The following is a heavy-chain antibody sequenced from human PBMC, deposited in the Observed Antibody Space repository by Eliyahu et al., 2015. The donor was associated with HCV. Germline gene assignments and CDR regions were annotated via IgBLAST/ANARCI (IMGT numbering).Heavy chain of an antibody. J-gene: IGHJ4*02. D-gene: IGHD3-10*01. CDR1: GFSFSTYW. V-gene: IGHV3-7*04. CDR2: IKQDGSEK. CDR3: ARGGLTRYAY. Sequence: EVQLVESGGGLVQPGGSLRLSCAASGFSFSTYWMXWVRQAPGKGLEWVANIKQDGSEKYYVDSVKGRFTISRDNAKNSLYLQMNSLRAEDTAVYFCARGGLTRYAYWGQGTLVTVSS.